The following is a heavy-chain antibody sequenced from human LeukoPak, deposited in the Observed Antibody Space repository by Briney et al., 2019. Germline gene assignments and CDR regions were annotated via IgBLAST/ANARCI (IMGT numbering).Heavy chain of an antibody. V-gene: IGHV4-39*01. D-gene: IGHD2-21*01. J-gene: IGHJ1*01. CDR3: ESAADWAEYFQH. CDR1: GGSISSSSYY. CDR2: IYYSGST. Sequence: PSETLSLTCTVSGGSISSSSYYWGWIRQPPGKGLKWIGSIYYSGSTYYNPSLKSRVTISVDTSKNQFSLKLSSVTAADTAVYYCESAADWAEYFQHWGQGTLVTVSS.